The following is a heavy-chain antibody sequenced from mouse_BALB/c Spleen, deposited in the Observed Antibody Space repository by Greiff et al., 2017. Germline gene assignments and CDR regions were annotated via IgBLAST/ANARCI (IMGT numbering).Heavy chain of an antibody. CDR3: ARMRLLHNYAMDY. V-gene: IGHV1S137*01. D-gene: IGHD2-3*01. CDR1: GYTFTDYA. Sequence: QVQLKQSGAELVRPGVSVKISCKGSGYTFTDYAMHWVKQSHAKSLEWIGVISTYYGDASYNQKFKGKATMTVDKSSSTAYMELARLTSEDSAIYYCARMRLLHNYAMDYWGQGTSVTVSS. J-gene: IGHJ4*01. CDR2: ISTYYGDA.